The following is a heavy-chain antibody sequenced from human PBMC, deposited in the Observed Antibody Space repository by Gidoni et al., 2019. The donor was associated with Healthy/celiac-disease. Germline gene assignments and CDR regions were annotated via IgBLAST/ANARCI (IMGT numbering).Heavy chain of an antibody. CDR1: GYTFTSYD. V-gene: IGHV1-8*01. D-gene: IGHD3-3*01. CDR3: ARAPTYYDFWSGYYSTSGYYYMDV. J-gene: IGHJ6*03. CDR2: MNPNSGNT. Sequence: VQLVQSGAEVKKPGASVKVSCKASGYTFTSYDLNWVRQATGQGLEWMGWMNPNSGNTGYAQKFQGRVTMTRNTSISTAYMELSSLRSEETAVYYCARAPTYYDFWSGYYSTSGYYYMDVWGKGTTVTVSS.